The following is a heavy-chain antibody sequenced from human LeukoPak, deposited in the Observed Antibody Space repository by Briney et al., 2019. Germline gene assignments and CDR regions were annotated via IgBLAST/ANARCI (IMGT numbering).Heavy chain of an antibody. Sequence: NPGGSLRLSCAASGFTFSSYAMSWVRQAPGKGLEWVSAISGSGGSTYYADSVKGRFTISRDNSKNTLYLQMNSLRAEDTAVYYCAKQESYYDSSGYYLYWGQGTLVTVSA. D-gene: IGHD3-22*01. CDR2: ISGSGGST. CDR3: AKQESYYDSSGYYLY. V-gene: IGHV3-23*01. CDR1: GFTFSSYA. J-gene: IGHJ4*02.